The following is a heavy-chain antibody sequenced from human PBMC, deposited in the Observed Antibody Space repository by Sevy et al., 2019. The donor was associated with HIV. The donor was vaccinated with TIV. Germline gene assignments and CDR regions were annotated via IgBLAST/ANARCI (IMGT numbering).Heavy chain of an antibody. CDR1: GGSISSYY. Sequence: SETLSLTCTVSGGSISSYYWSWIRQPPGKGLEWMGYIYYSGSTNYNPSLKSRVTISVDTSKNQFSLKLSSVTAADTAVYYCAGVGGWYDYYYGMDVWGQGTTVTVSS. V-gene: IGHV4-59*01. J-gene: IGHJ6*02. CDR3: AGVGGWYDYYYGMDV. D-gene: IGHD6-19*01. CDR2: IYYSGST.